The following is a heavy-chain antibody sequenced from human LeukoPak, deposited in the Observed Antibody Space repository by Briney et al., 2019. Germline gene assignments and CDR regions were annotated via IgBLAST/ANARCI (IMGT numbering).Heavy chain of an antibody. D-gene: IGHD6-19*01. CDR1: GDSINSYY. J-gene: IGHJ4*02. Sequence: PSETLSLTCTVSGDSINSYYWSWIRQPPGKGLEWIGFIYYIGSTNYNPSLKSRVTISVDTSKNQLSLQLTSVTAADTAVYYCARHARRAVAGLDYWGQGTLVTVSS. V-gene: IGHV4-59*08. CDR2: IYYIGST. CDR3: ARHARRAVAGLDY.